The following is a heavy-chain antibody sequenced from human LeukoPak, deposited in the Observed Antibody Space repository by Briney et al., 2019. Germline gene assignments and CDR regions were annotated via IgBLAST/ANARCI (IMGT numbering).Heavy chain of an antibody. CDR2: SNSDGSST. CDR1: GFTFSSYW. J-gene: IGHJ3*02. Sequence: PGGSLRLSCAASGFTFSSYWMHWVRQAPGKGLVWVSRSNSDGSSTTYADSVKGRFTISRDNAKNTLYLQMNSPRAEDTAVYYCAREPRIAVAGTGPAAFDIWGQGTMVTVSS. CDR3: AREPRIAVAGTGPAAFDI. D-gene: IGHD6-19*01. V-gene: IGHV3-74*01.